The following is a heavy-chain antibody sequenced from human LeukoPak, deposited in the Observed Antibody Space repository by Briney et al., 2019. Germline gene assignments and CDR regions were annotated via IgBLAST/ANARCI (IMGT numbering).Heavy chain of an antibody. CDR1: GYTFTGYY. V-gene: IGHV1-2*02. J-gene: IGHJ4*02. D-gene: IGHD6-13*01. CDR2: INPNSGGT. CDR3: ARDSSWYQTWYYFDY. Sequence: ASVKVSCKASGYTFTGYYMHWVRQAPGQGLEWMGWINPNSGGTNYAQKLQGRVTMTRDTSISTAYMELSRLRSDDTAVYYCARDSSWYQTWYYFDYWGQGTLVTVSS.